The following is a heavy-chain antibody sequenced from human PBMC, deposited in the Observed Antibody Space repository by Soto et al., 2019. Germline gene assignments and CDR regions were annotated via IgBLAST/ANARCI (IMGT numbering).Heavy chain of an antibody. CDR1: GGSISTVDYW. J-gene: IGHJ4*02. D-gene: IGHD7-27*01. CDR3: ARGPSGDKVDS. V-gene: IGHV4-30-4*01. CDR2: IYDGGRT. Sequence: QVQLQESGPGLVKPSQTLSLTCTVSGGSISTVDYWWSWIRQSPDMGLEWIGHIYDGGRTYNNPSLESRGTVSCDTSKSQLSLTLSSVSAADTAVYYCARGPSGDKVDSWGQGTLVTVSS.